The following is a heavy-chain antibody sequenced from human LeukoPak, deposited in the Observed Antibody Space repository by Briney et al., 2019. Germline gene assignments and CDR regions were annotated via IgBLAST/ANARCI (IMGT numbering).Heavy chain of an antibody. Sequence: GGSLRLSCGASGFTFSSYAMSWVRQAPGKGLEWVSSICGYDGSTYYADSVKGRFTISRDNSNNALYLQMNSLRAEDTAVYYCASPVVWGDAFDIWGQGTMVTVSP. J-gene: IGHJ3*02. D-gene: IGHD3-16*01. CDR2: ICGYDGST. CDR1: GFTFSSYA. CDR3: ASPVVWGDAFDI. V-gene: IGHV3-23*01.